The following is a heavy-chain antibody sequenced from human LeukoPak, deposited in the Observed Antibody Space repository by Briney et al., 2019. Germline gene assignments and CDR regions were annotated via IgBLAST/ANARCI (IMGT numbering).Heavy chain of an antibody. CDR3: AAAAGYSSGWYLFDY. CDR2: ISGSGGST. V-gene: IGHV3-23*01. Sequence: GGSLRLSCAASGFTFSSYGMSWVRQAPGKGLEWVSAISGSGGSTYYADSVKGRVTISRDNSKNTLYLQMNSLRSEDTAVYYCAAAAGYSSGWYLFDYWGQGTLVTVSP. D-gene: IGHD6-19*01. J-gene: IGHJ4*02. CDR1: GFTFSSYG.